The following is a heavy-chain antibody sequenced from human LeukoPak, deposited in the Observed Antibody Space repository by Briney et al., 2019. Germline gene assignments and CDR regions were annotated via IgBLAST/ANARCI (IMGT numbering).Heavy chain of an antibody. CDR2: INHRGST. CDR3: ARRAGLLWFGPNNWFDP. D-gene: IGHD3-10*01. J-gene: IGHJ5*02. V-gene: IGHV4-34*01. CDR1: GGSFSGYY. Sequence: PSETLSLTCAVYGGSFSGYYWSWIRKPPGKGLEWIGEINHRGSTNYNPSLKSRVTISVDTSKNQFSLKLSSATAADTAMYYCARRAGLLWFGPNNWFDPWGQGTLVTVSS.